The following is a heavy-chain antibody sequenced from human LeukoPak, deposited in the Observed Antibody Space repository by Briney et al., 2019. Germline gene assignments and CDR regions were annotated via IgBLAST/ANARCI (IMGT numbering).Heavy chain of an antibody. CDR3: GRDQGGYCSSTSCYTELAFDI. J-gene: IGHJ3*02. V-gene: IGHV4-59*12. D-gene: IGHD2-2*02. Sequence: EASETLSLTCTVSGGSISSYYWSWIRQPPGKGLEWIGYIYYSGSTNYNPSLKSRVTISVDTSKNQFSLKLSSVTAADTAVYYCGRDQGGYCSSTSCYTELAFDIWGKGTMVTVSS. CDR2: IYYSGST. CDR1: GGSISSYY.